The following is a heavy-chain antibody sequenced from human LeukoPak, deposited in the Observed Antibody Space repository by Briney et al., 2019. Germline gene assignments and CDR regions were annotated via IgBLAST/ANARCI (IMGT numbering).Heavy chain of an antibody. CDR1: GFTFSDYY. D-gene: IGHD3-10*01. CDR3: ARDTITMVRGVIIYYYYGMDV. Sequence: GGSLRLSCAASGFTFSDYYMSWIRQAPGKGLEWVSSISSSSSYIYYADSVKGRFTISRDNAKNSLYLQMNSLRAEDTAVYYCARDTITMVRGVIIYYYYGMDVWGQGTTVTVSS. CDR2: ISSSSSYI. V-gene: IGHV3-11*06. J-gene: IGHJ6*02.